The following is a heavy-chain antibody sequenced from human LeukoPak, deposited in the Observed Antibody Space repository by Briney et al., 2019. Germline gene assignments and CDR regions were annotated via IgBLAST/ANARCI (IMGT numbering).Heavy chain of an antibody. V-gene: IGHV1-24*01. CDR2: FDPEDGET. D-gene: IGHD2-21*02. Sequence: ASVKVSCKVSGYTLTELSMLWVRQAPGKGLEWMGGFDPEDGETIYAQKFQGRVTMTEDTSTDTAYMELSSLRSEDTAVYYCATDLVVTHHFDYWGQGTLVTVSS. J-gene: IGHJ4*02. CDR1: GYTLTELS. CDR3: ATDLVVTHHFDY.